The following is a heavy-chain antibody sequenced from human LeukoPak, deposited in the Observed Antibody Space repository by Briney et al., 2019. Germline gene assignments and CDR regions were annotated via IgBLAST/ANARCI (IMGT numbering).Heavy chain of an antibody. D-gene: IGHD6-13*01. CDR3: ARLIASSSCLDY. V-gene: IGHV4-59*08. CDR2: IYYSGST. CDR1: GGSISSYY. J-gene: IGHJ4*02. Sequence: SETLSLTCTVSGGSISSYYWSWIRQPPGKGLEWIGYIYYSGSTNYNPSLKSRVTISVDTSKNQFSLKLSSVTAADTAVYYCARLIASSSCLDYWGQGTLVTVSS.